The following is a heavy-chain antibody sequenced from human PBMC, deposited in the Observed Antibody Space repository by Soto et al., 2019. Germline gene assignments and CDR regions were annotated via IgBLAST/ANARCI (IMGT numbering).Heavy chain of an antibody. CDR3: ARDGEETGTMRDKWFDP. CDR1: VGSISSGDYY. V-gene: IGHV4-30-4*01. D-gene: IGHD1-7*01. J-gene: IGHJ5*02. CDR2: IYYSGST. Sequence: SETLSLTCTVSVGSISSGDYYWSWIRQPPGKGLEWIGYIYYSGSTYYNPSLKSRVTISVDTSKNQFSLKLSSVTAADTAVYYCARDGEETGTMRDKWFDPWGQGTMGTVS.